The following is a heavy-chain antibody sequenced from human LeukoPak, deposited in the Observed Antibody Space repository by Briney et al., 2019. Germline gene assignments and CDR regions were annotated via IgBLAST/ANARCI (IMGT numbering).Heavy chain of an antibody. CDR3: AKGGGYEAQYYYYYLDV. Sequence: PGGTLRLSCAASGITFSSYGMSWVRQAPGRGLEWVSSISSTGGTTYYADSVKGRFTISRDNSKNTLYLQMNSLRAEDTAIYYCAKGGGYEAQYYYYYLDVWGKGTTVTISS. J-gene: IGHJ6*03. CDR2: ISSTGGTT. V-gene: IGHV3-23*01. D-gene: IGHD5-12*01. CDR1: GITFSSYG.